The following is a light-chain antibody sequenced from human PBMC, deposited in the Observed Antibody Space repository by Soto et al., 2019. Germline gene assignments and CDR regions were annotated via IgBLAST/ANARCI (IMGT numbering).Light chain of an antibody. V-gene: IGKV3-11*01. CDR3: QQRSNWPPWT. J-gene: IGKJ1*01. CDR1: QSVSSY. Sequence: AEGATVYCRASQSVSSYLVWYQQKPGQAPRLLIFDASRRATGIAARFSGSGSGTDFTLTISSLEPEDFAVYYCQQRSNWPPWTFGQGTKVDI. CDR2: DAS.